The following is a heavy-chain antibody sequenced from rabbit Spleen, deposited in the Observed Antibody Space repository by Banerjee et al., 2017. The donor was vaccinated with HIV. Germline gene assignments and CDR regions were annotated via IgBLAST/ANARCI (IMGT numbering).Heavy chain of an antibody. J-gene: IGHJ4*01. CDR1: GFSLFNYW. CDR2: IYAGDDST. Sequence: QSLEESGGGLVQPEGSLTLTCKASGFSLFNYWMCWVRQAPGKGLELIGCIYAGDDSTDYANWVNGRFTISKTSSTTVTLRMTSLTAADRAAYFCARDLVGVIGWNFYLWGPGTLVTVS. D-gene: IGHD1-1*01. V-gene: IGHV1S40*01. CDR3: ARDLVGVIGWNFYL.